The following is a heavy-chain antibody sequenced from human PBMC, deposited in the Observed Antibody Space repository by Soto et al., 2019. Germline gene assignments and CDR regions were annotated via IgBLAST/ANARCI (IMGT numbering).Heavy chain of an antibody. V-gene: IGHV1-69*06. CDR1: GGSLRNSV. CDR3: ARLGHPGH. Sequence: QVQLVQSGAEVKKPGSSVKVSCTASGGSLRNSVISWVRQAPAQRLEWMGGVIPILGTANYAQKFQGRVTMTADKATSAAYMDLSSVSPDATAVYYCARLGHPGHWGPGTLVIVSS. J-gene: IGHJ4*02. D-gene: IGHD1-1*01. CDR2: VIPILGTA.